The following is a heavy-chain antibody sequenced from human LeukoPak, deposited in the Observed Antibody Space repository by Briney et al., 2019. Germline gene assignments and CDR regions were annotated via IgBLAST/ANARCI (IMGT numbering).Heavy chain of an antibody. Sequence: SETLSLTCTVSGGSISSYYWSWVRQPAGKGLEWIGRIYTSGSTNYNPSLKSRVTMSVDTSKNQFSLKLSSVTAADTAVYYCARAPAYDSSGYYYYYMDVWGKGTTVTVSS. J-gene: IGHJ6*03. V-gene: IGHV4-4*07. CDR2: IYTSGST. D-gene: IGHD3-22*01. CDR3: ARAPAYDSSGYYYYYMDV. CDR1: GGSISSYY.